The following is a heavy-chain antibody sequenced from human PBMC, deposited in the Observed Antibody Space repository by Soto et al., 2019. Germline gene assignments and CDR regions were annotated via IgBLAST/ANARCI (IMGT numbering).Heavy chain of an antibody. CDR2: INPNSGGT. CDR3: ARGHSRYDSSVFGY. Sequence: ASVKVSCTASGYTFTSYDINWVRQAPGQGLEWMGWINPNSGGTNYAQKFQGWVTMTRDTSISTAYMELSRLRSDDTAVYYCARGHSRYDSSVFGYWGQGTLVTVSS. CDR1: GYTFTSYD. V-gene: IGHV1-2*04. D-gene: IGHD3-22*01. J-gene: IGHJ4*02.